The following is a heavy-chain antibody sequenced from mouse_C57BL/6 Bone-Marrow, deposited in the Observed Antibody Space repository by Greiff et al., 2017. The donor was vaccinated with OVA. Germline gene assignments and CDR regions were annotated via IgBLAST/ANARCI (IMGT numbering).Heavy chain of an antibody. CDR3: ARKATGASYAMDY. CDR1: GYTFTDYY. J-gene: IGHJ4*01. Sequence: EVKLQQSGPELVKPGASVKISCKASGYTFTDYYMNWVKQSHGKSLEWIGDINPNNGGTSYNQKFKGKATLTVDKSSSTAYMELRSLTSEDSAVYYCARKATGASYAMDYWGQGTSVTVSS. D-gene: IGHD4-1*01. V-gene: IGHV1-26*01. CDR2: INPNNGGT.